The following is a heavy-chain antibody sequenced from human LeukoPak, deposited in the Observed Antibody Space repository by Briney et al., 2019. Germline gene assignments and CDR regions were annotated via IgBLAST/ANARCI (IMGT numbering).Heavy chain of an antibody. Sequence: ASVKVPCKASGYIFTNYAVQWVRQAPGQSPEWLGWINPGNGDTRYSQKFQGRVTMSIDTSATTAYMELDSLTAEDTAIYYCSRDRWHCVVNCDSVYYYSLDVWGQGTAVTVSS. CDR3: SRDRWHCVVNCDSVYYYSLDV. CDR1: GYIFTNYA. D-gene: IGHD4/OR15-4a*01. V-gene: IGHV1-3*01. CDR2: INPGNGDT. J-gene: IGHJ6*02.